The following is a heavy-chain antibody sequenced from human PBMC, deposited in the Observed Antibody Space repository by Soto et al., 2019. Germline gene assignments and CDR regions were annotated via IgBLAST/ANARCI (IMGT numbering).Heavy chain of an antibody. CDR2: ISSNSAYI. CDR3: TRDASRDSSARGWFDP. V-gene: IGHV3-21*01. J-gene: IGHJ5*02. CDR1: GFTFRSST. Sequence: GGSLRLSCAASGFTFRSSTMNWVRQAPGKGLEWVSTISSNSAYIYYTDALRGRFTISRDNAKNSLHLQMNSLRAEDTAVYYCTRDASRDSSARGWFDPWGPGTLVTVSS. D-gene: IGHD6-13*01.